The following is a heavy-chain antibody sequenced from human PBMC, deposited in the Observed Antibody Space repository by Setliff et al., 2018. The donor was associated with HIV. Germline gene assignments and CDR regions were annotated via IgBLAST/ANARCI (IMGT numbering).Heavy chain of an antibody. CDR1: GVSMAFGGSS. Sequence: PSETLSLTCAVSGVSMAFGGSSWSWIRQPPGKALEWIGYIYHSGSTYYNPSLKSRVTISADRSKNQFSLKLSSVTAADTAVYYCASPASGGSSGQYHYWGQGTLVTVSS. V-gene: IGHV4-30-2*01. D-gene: IGHD6-19*01. CDR3: ASPASGGSSGQYHY. CDR2: IYHSGST. J-gene: IGHJ4*02.